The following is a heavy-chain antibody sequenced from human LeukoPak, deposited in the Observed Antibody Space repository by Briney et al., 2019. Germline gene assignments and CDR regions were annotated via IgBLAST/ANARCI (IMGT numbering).Heavy chain of an antibody. Sequence: PGGSLRLSCVVSGFTFSDAWMSWVRQAPGKGLEWVGRIKSKIDGGTIKGRFTISRDDSRNTPYLQMNSLKNEDTAVYYCTTRRQDGWWGQGTLVTVSS. CDR1: GFTFSDAW. CDR3: TTRRQDGW. V-gene: IGHV3-15*01. CDR2: IKSKIDGGT. J-gene: IGHJ4*02. D-gene: IGHD2-15*01.